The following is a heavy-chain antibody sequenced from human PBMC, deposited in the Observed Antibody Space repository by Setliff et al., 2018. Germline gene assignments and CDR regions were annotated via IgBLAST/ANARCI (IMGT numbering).Heavy chain of an antibody. Sequence: ASETLSLTCAVYGGSFSGYYWSWFRQPPGKGLEWIGEINHSGSTNYNPSLKSRVTISVDTSKNQFSLKLSSVTAADTAVYYCARYYDSSGYYDADFDYWGQGTLVTVSS. D-gene: IGHD3-22*01. J-gene: IGHJ4*02. CDR2: INHSGST. V-gene: IGHV4-34*01. CDR3: ARYYDSSGYYDADFDY. CDR1: GGSFSGYY.